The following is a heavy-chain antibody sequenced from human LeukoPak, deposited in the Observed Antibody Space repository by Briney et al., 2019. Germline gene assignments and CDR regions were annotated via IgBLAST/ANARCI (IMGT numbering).Heavy chain of an antibody. V-gene: IGHV3-21*01. D-gene: IGHD3-10*01. J-gene: IGHJ6*03. Sequence: GGSLRLSCAASGFSVNTNYMTWIRQAPGKGLEWVSSISSGSAYISYADSVKGRFTISRDNAKNSLSLEMNSLRAEDTAVYYCARDITQLRGVYYYYYMDVWGKGTTVTVSS. CDR3: ARDITQLRGVYYYYYMDV. CDR2: ISSGSAYI. CDR1: GFSVNTNY.